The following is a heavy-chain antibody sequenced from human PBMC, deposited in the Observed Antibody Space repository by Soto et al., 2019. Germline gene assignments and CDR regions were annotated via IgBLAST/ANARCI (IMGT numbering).Heavy chain of an antibody. V-gene: IGHV1-18*01. CDR3: ARGRYGDY. CDR2: ISAHNGNT. J-gene: IGHJ4*02. Sequence: QVHLVQSGAEVKKPGASVKVSCQASGYAFTTYGITWVRQAPGQGLEWMGWISAHNGNTNYAQKLQGRVTVTRDTSTITAYMELRSLRSDDTAVYYCARGRYGDYLGQGALVTVSS. CDR1: GYAFTTYG. D-gene: IGHD4-17*01.